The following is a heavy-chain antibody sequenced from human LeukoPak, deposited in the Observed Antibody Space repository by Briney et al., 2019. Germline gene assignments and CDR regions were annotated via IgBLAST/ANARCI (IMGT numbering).Heavy chain of an antibody. D-gene: IGHD3-16*01. Sequence: GGSLRLSCAASGFAFSSQAMGWVRQAPGKGLEWVSVISDSGSITYYADSVKGRFTISRDNSKNTLFLQMNSLSADDTAVYYCTRDIGGRSAYWGQGALVTVSS. J-gene: IGHJ4*02. V-gene: IGHV3-23*01. CDR2: ISDSGSIT. CDR3: TRDIGGRSAY. CDR1: GFAFSSQA.